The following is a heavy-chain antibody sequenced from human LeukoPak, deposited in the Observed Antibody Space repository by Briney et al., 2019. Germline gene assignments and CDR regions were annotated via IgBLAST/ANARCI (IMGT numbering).Heavy chain of an antibody. J-gene: IGHJ4*02. Sequence: ASVTVSCKASGYTFTTYAMNWLRQAPGQGREWMGWINTNTGNQTYAQGFRGRFVFSLDTSVSTADVQISDLKAEDTAVYYCASSYCSGGHCYPQQTVYYFDFWGQGTRVPVSS. V-gene: IGHV7-4-1*02. CDR3: ASSYCSGGHCYPQQTVYYFDF. CDR2: INTNTGNQ. CDR1: GYTFTTYA. D-gene: IGHD2-15*01.